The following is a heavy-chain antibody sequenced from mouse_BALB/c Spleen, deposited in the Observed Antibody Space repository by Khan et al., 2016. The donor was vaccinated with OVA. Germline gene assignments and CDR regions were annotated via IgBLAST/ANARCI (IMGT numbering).Heavy chain of an antibody. CDR3: ARTAWMKY. CDR1: GYSITSGYG. Sequence: VQLQQSGPGLVKPSQSLSLTCTVTGYSITSGYGWNWIRQFPGNKLEWMGYISYSGSTNYNPSLKSRISITRDTSKNQFFLQLNSVTTEDTANYYCARTAWMKYWGQGTTLTVSS. V-gene: IGHV3-2*02. J-gene: IGHJ2*01. CDR2: ISYSGST. D-gene: IGHD1-2*01.